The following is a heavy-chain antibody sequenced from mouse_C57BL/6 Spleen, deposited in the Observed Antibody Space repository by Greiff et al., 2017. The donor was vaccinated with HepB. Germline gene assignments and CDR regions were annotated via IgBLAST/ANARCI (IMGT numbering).Heavy chain of an antibody. CDR1: GFTFSDYG. CDR2: ISSGSSTI. Sequence: EVQVVESGGGLVKPGGSLKLSCAASGFTFSDYGMHWVRQAPEKGLEWVAYISSGSSTIYYADTVKGRITISRDNAKNTLFLQMTSLRSEDTAMYYCARAGGKGYYFDYWGQGTTLTVSS. CDR3: ARAGGKGYYFDY. D-gene: IGHD2-1*01. J-gene: IGHJ2*01. V-gene: IGHV5-17*01.